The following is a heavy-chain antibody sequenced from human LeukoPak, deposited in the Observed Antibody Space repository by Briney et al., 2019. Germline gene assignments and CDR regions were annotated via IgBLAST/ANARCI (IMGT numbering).Heavy chain of an antibody. CDR3: TGVGYYYDSRGGTFDI. D-gene: IGHD3-22*01. CDR1: GGSISSGSYY. J-gene: IGHJ3*02. CDR2: IYTSGST. V-gene: IGHV4-61*02. Sequence: SQTLTLTCTVPGGSISSGSYYWSWIRQPAGKGLEWIRRIYTSGSTNYNPSLKSRVTISVDTSKNQFSLKLSSVTDANTVVYYCTGVGYYYDSRGGTFDIWGQGTMVTASS.